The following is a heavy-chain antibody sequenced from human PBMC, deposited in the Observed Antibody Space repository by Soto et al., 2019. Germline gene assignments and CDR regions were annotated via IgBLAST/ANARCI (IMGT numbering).Heavy chain of an antibody. Sequence: QVQLVQSGAEVKKPGASVKVSCKASGYTFTSYGISWVRQAPGQGLEWMGWISAYNGNTNYAQKFQGRVTITADESTSTAYMELSSLRSEDTAVYYCARTLEHYYFDYWGQGTLVTVSS. CDR1: GYTFTSYG. CDR3: ARTLEHYYFDY. J-gene: IGHJ4*02. V-gene: IGHV1-18*04. D-gene: IGHD1-1*01. CDR2: ISAYNGNT.